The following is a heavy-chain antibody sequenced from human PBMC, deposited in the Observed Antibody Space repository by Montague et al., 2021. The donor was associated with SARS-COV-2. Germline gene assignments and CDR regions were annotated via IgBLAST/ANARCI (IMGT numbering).Heavy chain of an antibody. J-gene: IGHJ3*01. CDR1: GFTFSFHW. CDR2: ISTTGANT. CDR3: AKEGVVVGADGFDY. Sequence: SLRLSCAASGFTFSFHWMSWVRQALGKGQEWVSAISTTGANTYYAGSVKGRFTISRDNSKNTLYLQLNSLKDEDTAVYYCAKEGVVVGADGFDYWGQGTMVIASS. V-gene: IGHV3-23*01. D-gene: IGHD3-22*01.